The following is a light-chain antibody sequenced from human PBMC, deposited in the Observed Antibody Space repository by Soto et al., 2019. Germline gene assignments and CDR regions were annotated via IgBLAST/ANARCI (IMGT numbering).Light chain of an antibody. Sequence: DIQMTQSPSSLPASVGDRVPIICRASQGIRNDLGWYQQKPGKAPKRLIYAASSLDGGVPSRFSGSRSGTEFTLAITSLQPEDFAAYYCLQHNTYPYTCGQGTKMEIK. V-gene: IGKV1-17*01. CDR3: LQHNTYPYT. CDR1: QGIRND. CDR2: AAS. J-gene: IGKJ2*01.